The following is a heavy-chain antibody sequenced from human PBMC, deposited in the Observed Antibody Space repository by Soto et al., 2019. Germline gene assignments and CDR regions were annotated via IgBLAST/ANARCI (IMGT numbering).Heavy chain of an antibody. V-gene: IGHV3-9*01. CDR2: ISWNSGSI. CDR3: AKGPDSSSWYDYYYYMDV. D-gene: IGHD6-13*01. J-gene: IGHJ6*03. CDR1: GFTFDDYA. Sequence: SLRLSCAASGFTFDDYAMHWVRQAPGKGLEWVSGISWNSGSIGYADSVKGRFTISRDNAKNSLYLQMNSLRAEDTALYYCAKGPDSSSWYDYYYYMDVWGKGTTVTVSS.